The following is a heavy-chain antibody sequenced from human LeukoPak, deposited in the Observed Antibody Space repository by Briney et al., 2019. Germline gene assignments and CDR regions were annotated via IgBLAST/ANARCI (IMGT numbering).Heavy chain of an antibody. D-gene: IGHD6-19*01. CDR1: GFSLSTRGVA. Sequence: SGPTLVNPTQTLTLTCTFSGFSLSTRGVAVGWIRQPPGKTLAWLALIYWDDPKHYRPALKNRLTITKYKSKNQVVLIMTNMDPVDTAKYYCAHSNMWLVNWFDPWGQGTLVTVSS. CDR3: AHSNMWLVNWFDP. CDR2: IYWDDPK. V-gene: IGHV2-5*02. J-gene: IGHJ5*02.